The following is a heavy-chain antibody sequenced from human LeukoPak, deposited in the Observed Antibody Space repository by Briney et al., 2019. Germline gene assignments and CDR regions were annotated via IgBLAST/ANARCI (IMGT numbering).Heavy chain of an antibody. J-gene: IGHJ6*02. D-gene: IGHD3-3*01. CDR1: GYTFTSYY. CDR2: INPSGGST. V-gene: IGHV1-46*01. CDR3: ARDRVNFWSYYYYYGMDV. Sequence: GASVKVSCKASGYTFTSYYMHWVRQAPGQGLEWMGIINPSGGSTSYAQKFQGRVTMTRDTSTSTVYMELNSLRSEDTAVYYCARDRVNFWSYYYYYGMDVWGQGTTVTVSS.